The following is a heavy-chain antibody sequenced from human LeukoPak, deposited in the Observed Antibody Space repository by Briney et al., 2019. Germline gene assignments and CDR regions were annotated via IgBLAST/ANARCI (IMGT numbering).Heavy chain of an antibody. V-gene: IGHV3-53*01. D-gene: IGHD2-2*01. CDR3: ARGRSSTSFFDY. J-gene: IGHJ4*02. CDR2: IYSGGNT. CDR1: GFTFSTYA. Sequence: PGGSLRLSCAASGFTFSTYAMSWVRQAPGKGLEWVSVIYSGGNTYYADSVEGRFTISRDNSKNTLYLQINSLRAEDTAVYYCARGRSSTSFFDYWGQGTLVTVSS.